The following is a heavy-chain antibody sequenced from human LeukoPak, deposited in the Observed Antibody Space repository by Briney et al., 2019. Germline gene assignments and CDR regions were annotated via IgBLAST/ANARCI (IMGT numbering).Heavy chain of an antibody. CDR2: MNPNSGNT. CDR3: ARSDYYYYYMDV. Sequence: ASVKVSCKASGYTFTSYDINWVRQATGQGLEWMGWMNPNSGNTGYAQKFQGRVTITRNTSISTAYMELSGLRSEDTAVYYCARSDYYYYYMDVRGKGTTVTVSS. V-gene: IGHV1-8*03. CDR1: GYTFTSYD. J-gene: IGHJ6*03.